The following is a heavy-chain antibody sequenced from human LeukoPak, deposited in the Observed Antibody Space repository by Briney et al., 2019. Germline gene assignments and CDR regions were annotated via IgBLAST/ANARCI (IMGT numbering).Heavy chain of an antibody. V-gene: IGHV4-59*12. Sequence: SETLSLTCTVSGGSISSYYWSWIRQPPGKGLEWIGSIYYSGSTYYNPSPKSRVTISVDKSKNQFSLKLSSVTAADTAVYYCARSVAPSAPKYCSGGSCYRDYWGQGTLVTVSS. D-gene: IGHD2-15*01. CDR3: ARSVAPSAPKYCSGGSCYRDY. CDR1: GGSISSYY. J-gene: IGHJ4*02. CDR2: IYYSGST.